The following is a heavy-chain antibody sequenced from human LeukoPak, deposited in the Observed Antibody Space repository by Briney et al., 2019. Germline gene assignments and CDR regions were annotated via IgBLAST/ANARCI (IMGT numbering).Heavy chain of an antibody. CDR1: GGSISSGGYY. Sequence: SETLSLTCTVSGGSISSGGYYWSWIRQSPVKGLEWLGHIYHTGTTLYSPHLNNRLTVSVDSSRNQFSLTLNSVTAADTAVYYCASVSVWELATHPGGSFDYWGRGILVTVSS. J-gene: IGHJ4*02. CDR2: IYHTGTT. D-gene: IGHD1-26*01. V-gene: IGHV4-30-4*01. CDR3: ASVSVWELATHPGGSFDY.